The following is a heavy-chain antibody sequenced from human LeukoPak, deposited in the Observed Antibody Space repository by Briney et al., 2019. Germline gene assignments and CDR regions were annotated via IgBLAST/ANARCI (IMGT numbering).Heavy chain of an antibody. CDR3: ASEYCSGGNCYFDY. V-gene: IGHV5-51*01. CDR1: EYSFATYW. Sequence: GESLKISCKGSEYSFATYWIGWVRQMPGQGLEWMGIIFPGDSDTRYSPSFQGQVTISADKSISTACLQWSSLKASDTAIYYCASEYCSGGNCYFDYWGQGTLVTVPS. J-gene: IGHJ4*02. D-gene: IGHD2-15*01. CDR2: IFPGDSDT.